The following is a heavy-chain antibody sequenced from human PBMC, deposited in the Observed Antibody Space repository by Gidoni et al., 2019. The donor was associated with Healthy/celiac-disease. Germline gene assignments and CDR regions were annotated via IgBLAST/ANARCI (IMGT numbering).Heavy chain of an antibody. CDR3: ARAREGVNFYYYYGMDV. CDR1: GFTVSSNY. J-gene: IGHJ6*02. CDR2: IYSGGST. D-gene: IGHD1-26*01. Sequence: EVQLVESGGGLIQPGGSLRLSCSASGFTVSSNYMSWVRQAPGKGLEWVSVIYSGGSTYYADSVKGRFTISRDNSKNTLYLQMNSLRAEDTAVYYCARAREGVNFYYYYGMDVWGQGTTVTVSS. V-gene: IGHV3-53*01.